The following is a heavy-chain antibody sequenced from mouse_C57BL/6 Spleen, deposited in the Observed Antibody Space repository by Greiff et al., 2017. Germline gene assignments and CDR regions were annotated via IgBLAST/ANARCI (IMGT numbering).Heavy chain of an antibody. D-gene: IGHD1-2*01. CDR2: ISDGGSYT. J-gene: IGHJ4*01. CDR1: GFTFSSYA. CDR3: ARDLITTEDYAMDY. Sequence: EVKLMESGGGLVKPGGSLKLSCAASGFTFSSYAMSWVRQTPEKRLEWVATISDGGSYTYYPDNVKGRFTISRDNAKNNLDLQMSHLKSEDTAMYYCARDLITTEDYAMDYWGQGTSVTVSS. V-gene: IGHV5-4*01.